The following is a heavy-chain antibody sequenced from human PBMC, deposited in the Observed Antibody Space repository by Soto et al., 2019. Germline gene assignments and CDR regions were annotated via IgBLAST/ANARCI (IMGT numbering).Heavy chain of an antibody. CDR1: GGTFSSYA. D-gene: IGHD3-3*01. CDR2: IIPIFGTA. CDR3: ARGRITIFGVERGGDYYYGMDV. V-gene: IGHV1-69*13. J-gene: IGHJ6*02. Sequence: AVKVSCKASGGTFSSYAISWVRQAPGQGLEWMGGIIPIFGTANYAQKFQGRVTITADESTSTAYMELSSLRSEDTAVYYCARGRITIFGVERGGDYYYGMDVWGQGTTVTVSS.